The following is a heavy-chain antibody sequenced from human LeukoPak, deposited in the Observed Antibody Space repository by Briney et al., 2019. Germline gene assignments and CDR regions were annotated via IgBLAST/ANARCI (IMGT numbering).Heavy chain of an antibody. CDR1: GRSLSRYY. V-gene: IGHV4-4*07. CDR2: IYSSGCT. Sequence: SETLSLTCTVSGRSLSRYYRSWIRQPAGKGLEWIGRIYSSGCTSHNPSLKSRVTMSVDTSKNQFSLKLSSVTAADTAVYYCAREDRLPYCGGDCYPSYAFDIWGQGTMVTVSS. CDR3: AREDRLPYCGGDCYPSYAFDI. J-gene: IGHJ3*02. D-gene: IGHD2-21*01.